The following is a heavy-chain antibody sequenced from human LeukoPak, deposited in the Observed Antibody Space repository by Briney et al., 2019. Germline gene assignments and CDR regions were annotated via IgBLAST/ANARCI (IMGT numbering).Heavy chain of an antibody. CDR1: GGSFSGFY. J-gene: IGHJ4*02. CDR3: TRGSRENYPATDY. Sequence: PSETLSLTCAVFGGSFSGFYWSWIRQSPGKGLEWIGEINHSGSPDYNPSLKSRVTISVDTSKNQFPLKLTSVTAADTAVYYCTRGSRENYPATDYWGQGTLVTVSS. CDR2: INHSGSP. V-gene: IGHV4-34*01. D-gene: IGHD1-7*01.